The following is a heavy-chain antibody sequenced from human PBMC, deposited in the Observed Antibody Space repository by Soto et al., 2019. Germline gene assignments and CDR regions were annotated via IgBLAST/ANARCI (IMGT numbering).Heavy chain of an antibody. V-gene: IGHV5-51*01. CDR2: IYPGGSDI. Sequence: GESLKISCKGSGYSFTTHWIAWVRQMPGKGLEWMGIIYPGGSDIRYNPSFQGQVTISADKSSSTAYLQWSGRKASDTAMYYCARVGRDPETAFYYYYGMDVWGQGTTVTVSS. CDR3: ARVGRDPETAFYYYYGMDV. J-gene: IGHJ6*02. D-gene: IGHD3-10*01. CDR1: GYSFTTHW.